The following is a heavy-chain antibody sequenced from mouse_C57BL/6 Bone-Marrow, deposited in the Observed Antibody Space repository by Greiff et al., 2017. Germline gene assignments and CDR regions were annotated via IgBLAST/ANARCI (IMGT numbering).Heavy chain of an antibody. Sequence: QVQLQQPGAELVKPGASVTMSCKASGYTFTSYWITWVKQRRGQGLEWIGDIYPSSGSTNYNEKFKSKATLTVDTSSSTAYMQLSSLTSEDSAVYYCAKRRPYYFDYWGQGTTLTVSS. CDR1: GYTFTSYW. CDR3: AKRRPYYFDY. CDR2: IYPSSGST. J-gene: IGHJ2*01. V-gene: IGHV1-55*01.